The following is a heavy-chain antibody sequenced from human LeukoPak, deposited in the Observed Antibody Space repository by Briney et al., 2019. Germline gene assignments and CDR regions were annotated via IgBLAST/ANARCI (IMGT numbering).Heavy chain of an antibody. CDR2: IYTSGST. Sequence: SETLSLTCTVSGGSISSYYWSWIRQPPGKGLEWIGYIYTSGSTNYNPSLKSRVTMSVDTSKNQFSLKLSSVTAADTAVYYCARERIVVVPAAMIFDYWGQGTLVTVSS. CDR1: GGSISSYY. V-gene: IGHV4-4*08. D-gene: IGHD2-2*01. J-gene: IGHJ4*02. CDR3: ARERIVVVPAAMIFDY.